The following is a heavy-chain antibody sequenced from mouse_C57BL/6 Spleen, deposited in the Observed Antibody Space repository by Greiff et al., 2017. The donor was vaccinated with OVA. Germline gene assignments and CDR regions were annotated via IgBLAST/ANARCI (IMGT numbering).Heavy chain of an antibody. J-gene: IGHJ2*01. CDR2: IDPSDSYT. V-gene: IGHV1-69*01. Sequence: QVQLQQPGAELVMPGASVKLSCKASGYTFTSYWMHWVKQRPGQGLEWIGVIDPSDSYTNYNQKFKGKATLTVDTSSSTAYMQLSSLTSEDSAVYYCARSQYYGSSFYYFDYWGQGTTLTVSS. CDR3: ARSQYYGSSFYYFDY. CDR1: GYTFTSYW. D-gene: IGHD1-1*01.